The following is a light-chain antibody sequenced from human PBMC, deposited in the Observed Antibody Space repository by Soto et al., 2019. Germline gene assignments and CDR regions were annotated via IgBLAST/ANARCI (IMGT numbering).Light chain of an antibody. CDR2: GAS. CDR3: QQYGRSSWM. Sequence: EIVLTQSPGTLSLSPGERATLSCRASQSVSSSYLAWYQHKPGQAPRLLIYGASSRATGIPDRFSGSGSGTDFTLTISRLEPEDFAVYYCQQYGRSSWMFGQGTKVDVK. CDR1: QSVSSSY. J-gene: IGKJ1*01. V-gene: IGKV3-20*01.